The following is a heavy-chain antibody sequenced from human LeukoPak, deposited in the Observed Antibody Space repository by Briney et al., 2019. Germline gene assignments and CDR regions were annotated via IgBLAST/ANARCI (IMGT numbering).Heavy chain of an antibody. J-gene: IGHJ4*02. CDR1: GFPFSNHA. D-gene: IGHD3-22*01. CDR2: ISGSGGST. CDR3: AKDPTMIVVVIPDY. V-gene: IGHV3-23*01. Sequence: GGSLRLSCAASGFPFSNHAMSWVRQAPGKGLEWVSAISGSGGSTYYADSVRGRFTISRDNSKNTLYLQMNSLRAEDTAVYYRAKDPTMIVVVIPDYWGQGTLVTVSS.